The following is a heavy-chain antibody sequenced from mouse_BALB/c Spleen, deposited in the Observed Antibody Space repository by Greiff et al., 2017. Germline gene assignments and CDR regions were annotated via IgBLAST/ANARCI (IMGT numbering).Heavy chain of an antibody. D-gene: IGHD2-3*01. CDR3: ARDIYDGYYLAY. CDR1: GYTFSSYW. Sequence: QVQLKESGAELMKPGASVKISCKATGYTFSSYWIEWVKQRPGHGLEWIGEILPGSGSTNYNEKFKGKATFTADTSSNTAYMQLSSLTSEDSAVYYCARDIYDGYYLAYWGQGTLVTVSA. CDR2: ILPGSGST. V-gene: IGHV1-9*01. J-gene: IGHJ3*01.